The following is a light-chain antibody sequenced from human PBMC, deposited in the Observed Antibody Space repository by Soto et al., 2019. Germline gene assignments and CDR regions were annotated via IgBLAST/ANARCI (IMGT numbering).Light chain of an antibody. Sequence: EIVLTQSPATLSLPPGERVTRWCRASQSVSNYLAWYQQKPGQAPRLLVSAASNRATGIPARFSGSGSGTDFTLTISSLEPEDFGVFYCQQRFDWPKITFGQGTRLEIK. V-gene: IGKV3-11*01. CDR2: AAS. CDR1: QSVSNY. J-gene: IGKJ5*01. CDR3: QQRFDWPKIT.